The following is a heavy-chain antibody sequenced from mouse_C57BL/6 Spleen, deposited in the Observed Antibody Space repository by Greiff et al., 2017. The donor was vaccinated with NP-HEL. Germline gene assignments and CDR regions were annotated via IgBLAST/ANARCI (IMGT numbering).Heavy chain of an antibody. CDR3: TRPPYYGSSYTFAY. CDR2: IDPETGGT. CDR1: GYTFTDYE. V-gene: IGHV1-15*01. J-gene: IGHJ3*01. D-gene: IGHD1-1*01. Sequence: VQLQQSGAELVRPGASVTLSCKASGYTFTDYEMHWVKQTPVHGLEWIGAIDPETGGTAYNQKFKGKAILTADKSSSTAYMELRSLTSEDSAVYYCTRPPYYGSSYTFAYWGQGTLVTVSA.